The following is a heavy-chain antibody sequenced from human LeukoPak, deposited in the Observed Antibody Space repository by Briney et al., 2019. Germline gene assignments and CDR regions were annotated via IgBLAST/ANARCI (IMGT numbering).Heavy chain of an antibody. CDR1: GGSFSGYY. V-gene: IGHV4-34*01. CDR2: INHSGSN. J-gene: IGHJ4*02. CDR3: ARAPSYTPRGAHGY. Sequence: SETLSLTCAVYGGSFSGYYWSWIRQPPGKGVEWIGEINHSGSNNYNPSLKSRVTISVDTSKNQFSLKLSSVTAADTAVYYCARAPSYTPRGAHGYWGQGTLVTVSS. D-gene: IGHD1-26*01.